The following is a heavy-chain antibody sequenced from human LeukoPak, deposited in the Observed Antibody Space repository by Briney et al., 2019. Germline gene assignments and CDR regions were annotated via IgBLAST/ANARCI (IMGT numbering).Heavy chain of an antibody. D-gene: IGHD5-18*01. CDR3: ATYPGPTIQGSFDY. CDR2: IDPSSGNT. V-gene: IGHV1-46*01. CDR1: GYALTNYY. J-gene: IGHJ4*02. Sequence: ASVKVSCKASGYALTNYYMSWVRQAPGQGPEWMGAIDPSSGNTQFAPKFEGRVTVTTDTSTSTVYMEMSSLRSDDTAMYYCATYPGPTIQGSFDYWGQGTLVTVSS.